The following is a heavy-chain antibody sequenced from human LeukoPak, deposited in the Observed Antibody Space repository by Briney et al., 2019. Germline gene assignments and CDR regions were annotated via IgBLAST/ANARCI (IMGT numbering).Heavy chain of an antibody. CDR3: TRTSITMMGYYFDY. Sequence: SETLSLTCTVSGGSISSYYWSWIRQPPGKGLEWIGYIYYSGSTNYNPSLKSRVTISVDTSKNQFSLKLNSVTAADTAVYYCTRTSITMMGYYFDYWGQGTLVTVSS. D-gene: IGHD3-22*01. J-gene: IGHJ4*02. V-gene: IGHV4-59*08. CDR1: GGSISSYY. CDR2: IYYSGST.